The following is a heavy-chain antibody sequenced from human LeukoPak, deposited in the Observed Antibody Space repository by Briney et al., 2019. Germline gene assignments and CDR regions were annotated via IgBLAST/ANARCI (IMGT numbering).Heavy chain of an antibody. J-gene: IGHJ1*01. Sequence: ASVKVSCKASGYTFTGYYMHWVRQAPGQGLEWMGWINPNSGGTNYAQKFQGRVTITADKSTSTAYMELSSLRSEDTAVYYCARTTTVTTGVYFQHWGQGTLVTVSS. CDR2: INPNSGGT. V-gene: IGHV1-2*02. D-gene: IGHD4-11*01. CDR3: ARTTTVTTGVYFQH. CDR1: GYTFTGYY.